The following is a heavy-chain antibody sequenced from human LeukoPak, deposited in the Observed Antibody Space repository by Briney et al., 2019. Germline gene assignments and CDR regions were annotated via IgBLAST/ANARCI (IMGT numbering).Heavy chain of an antibody. D-gene: IGHD3-10*01. Sequence: GGSLRLSCAASGFTFGNAWMSWVRQAPEKGLEWVGRIKSKTDGGTTAYAAPVKGRFTISRDDSKNTLYLQMNSLKTEDTAVYYCTSRLLWFGEGGQGTLVTVSS. CDR3: TSRLLWFGE. V-gene: IGHV3-15*01. J-gene: IGHJ4*02. CDR1: GFTFGNAW. CDR2: IKSKTDGGTT.